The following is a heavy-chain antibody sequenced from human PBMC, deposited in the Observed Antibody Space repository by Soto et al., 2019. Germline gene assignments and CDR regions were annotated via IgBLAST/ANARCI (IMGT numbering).Heavy chain of an antibody. CDR2: AYFSGGNT. V-gene: IGHV4-39*01. Sequence: SETLSLTCSVSGDSMRGYHFYWGWIRRAPGKGLEWIGSAYFSGGNTYYSPSLKSRVSISVDTSKNEFSLRLTSLTAADTAVYFCAYGSSSAWIDYWGQGTLVTVSS. D-gene: IGHD6-25*01. CDR3: AYGSSSAWIDY. J-gene: IGHJ4*02. CDR1: GDSMRGYHFY.